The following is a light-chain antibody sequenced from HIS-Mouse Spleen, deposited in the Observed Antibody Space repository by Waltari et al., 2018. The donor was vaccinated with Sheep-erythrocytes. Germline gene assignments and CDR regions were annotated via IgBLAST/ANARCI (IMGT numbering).Light chain of an antibody. Sequence: AIQLTQSPSSLSASVGDRVTITCRASQGISSALAWYQQKPGKAPKLLIYDASSLESGVPSRFSLQPEDFATYYCQQFNSYLYTFGQGTKLEIK. CDR3: QQFNSYLYT. CDR2: DAS. J-gene: IGKJ2*01. V-gene: IGKV1-13*02. CDR1: QGISSA.